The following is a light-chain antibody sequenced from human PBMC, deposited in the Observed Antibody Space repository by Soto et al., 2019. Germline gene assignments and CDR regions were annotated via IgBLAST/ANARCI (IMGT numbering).Light chain of an antibody. J-gene: IGKJ4*01. V-gene: IGKV1-9*01. CDR3: QQFNVYQLT. CDR2: AAS. Sequence: DIQLTQSPSFPSASVGDRVTITCRASQGIRDFLAWYQQKPGQPPKLLIYAASTLQTGVPTRFSGIASGTEFTLIISNLQPADFATYYCQQFNVYQLTFGGGNKVEIK. CDR1: QGIRDF.